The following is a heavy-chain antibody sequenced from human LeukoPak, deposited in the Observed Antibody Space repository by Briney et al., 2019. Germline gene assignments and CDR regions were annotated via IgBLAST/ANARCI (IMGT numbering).Heavy chain of an antibody. CDR3: ARGRVGATFYGMDV. J-gene: IGHJ6*02. CDR2: INHSGST. Sequence: SETLSLTCAVYGGSFSGYYWSWIRQPTGKGLEWIGEINHSGSTNNNPSLKSRVTISVDTSKNQLSLKLSSVTAADTAVYYCARGRVGATFYGMDVWGQGTTVTVSS. CDR1: GGSFSGYY. V-gene: IGHV4-34*01. D-gene: IGHD1-26*01.